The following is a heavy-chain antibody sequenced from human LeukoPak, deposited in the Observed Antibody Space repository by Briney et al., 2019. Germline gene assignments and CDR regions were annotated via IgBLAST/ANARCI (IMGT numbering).Heavy chain of an antibody. CDR1: GYSFTSYW. Sequence: RESLKISCKASGYSFTSYWIGWVRQMPGKGLEWMGIIYPGDSDTRYSPSFHGQVTVSADKSISTAYLQWSSLKASDTAMYYCARRGPYAEGYFDYWGQGTLVTVSS. CDR2: IYPGDSDT. V-gene: IGHV5-51*01. J-gene: IGHJ4*02. CDR3: ARRGPYAEGYFDY.